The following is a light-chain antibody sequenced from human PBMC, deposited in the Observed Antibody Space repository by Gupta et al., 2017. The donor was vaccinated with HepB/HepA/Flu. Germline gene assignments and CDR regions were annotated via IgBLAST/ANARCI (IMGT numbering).Light chain of an antibody. J-gene: IGKJ4*01. V-gene: IGKV3-20*01. CDR1: QSYSSSY. CDR3: QQYGSTPLT. CDR2: GAS. Sequence: EIGLTQSPRCLSLSPGERATLSCRASQSYSSSYLAWYQQKPGQAPRLLIYGASSRATGIPDRFSGSGSGTDFTLTIIRLEPEDFAVYYCQQYGSTPLTFGGGTKVDIK.